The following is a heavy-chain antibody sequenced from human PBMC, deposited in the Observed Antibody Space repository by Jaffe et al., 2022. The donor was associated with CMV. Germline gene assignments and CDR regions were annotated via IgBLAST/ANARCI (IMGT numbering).Heavy chain of an antibody. V-gene: IGHV3-23*04. CDR2: ISDSGGST. Sequence: EVQLVESGGGLVQPGGSLRLSCAASGFTFSTYAMSWVRQAPGKGLEWVSGISDSGGSTYYADSVQGRFTISRDNSKNTLYLQINSLRAEDTAVYYCAKVPYGCTSTVCYPNWFDPWGQGTLVTVSS. CDR1: GFTFSTYA. D-gene: IGHD2-2*01. J-gene: IGHJ5*02. CDR3: AKVPYGCTSTVCYPNWFDP.